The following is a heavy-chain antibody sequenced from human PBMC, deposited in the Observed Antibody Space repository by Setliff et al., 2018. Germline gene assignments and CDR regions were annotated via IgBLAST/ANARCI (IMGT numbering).Heavy chain of an antibody. Sequence: PGGSLRLSCAASGFTFSGYYMQWARQAPGKGLEWVSCIGESGNNIHYADSVKGRFTISRDNAKNSLYLQMNSLRVEDTALYYFARDGNNWNDHDYWGHGTLVTVSS. D-gene: IGHD1-20*01. CDR2: IGESGNNI. CDR3: ARDGNNWNDHDY. V-gene: IGHV3-11*04. CDR1: GFTFSGYY. J-gene: IGHJ4*01.